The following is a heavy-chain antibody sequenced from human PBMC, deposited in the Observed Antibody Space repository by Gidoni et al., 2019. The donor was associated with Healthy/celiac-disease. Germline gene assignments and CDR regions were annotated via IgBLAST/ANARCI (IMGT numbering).Heavy chain of an antibody. J-gene: IGHJ5*02. Sequence: EVQLVESGGGLVQPGGSLRLSCAASGFTFSRYWMHWVRQDPGQGLVWVSRINSDGSSTSYADSVKGRFTISRDNAKNTLYLQMNSLRAEDTAVYYCARDRGTYDFWSGYYTEWFDPWGQGTLVTVSS. V-gene: IGHV3-74*01. CDR2: INSDGSST. CDR3: ARDRGTYDFWSGYYTEWFDP. CDR1: GFTFSRYW. D-gene: IGHD3-3*01.